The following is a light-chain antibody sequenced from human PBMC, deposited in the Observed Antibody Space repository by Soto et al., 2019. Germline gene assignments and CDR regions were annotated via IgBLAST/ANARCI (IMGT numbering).Light chain of an antibody. CDR1: QSVNSNF. V-gene: IGKV3D-20*01. CDR3: QKYGSSPLT. Sequence: ELVLTQSPATLSLSPGERATLSCGASQSVNSNFLAWYQQKPGLAPRLLLYDAASRATGIPDRFSGSGSGTDFTLTISRLEPEDFAVYYCQKYGSSPLTFGQGTPLEIK. J-gene: IGKJ5*01. CDR2: DAA.